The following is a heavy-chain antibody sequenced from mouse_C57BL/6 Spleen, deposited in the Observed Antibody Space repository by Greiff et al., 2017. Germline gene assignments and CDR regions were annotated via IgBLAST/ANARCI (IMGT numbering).Heavy chain of an antibody. D-gene: IGHD2-1*01. Sequence: VQLKESGPVLVKPGASVKMSCKASGYTFTDYYMNWVKQSHGKSLEWIGVINPYNGGTSYNQKFKGKATLTVDKSSSTAYMELNSLTSEDSAVYYCARSGNSYYYAMDYWGQGTSVTVSS. CDR2: INPYNGGT. CDR3: ARSGNSYYYAMDY. V-gene: IGHV1-19*01. J-gene: IGHJ4*01. CDR1: GYTFTDYY.